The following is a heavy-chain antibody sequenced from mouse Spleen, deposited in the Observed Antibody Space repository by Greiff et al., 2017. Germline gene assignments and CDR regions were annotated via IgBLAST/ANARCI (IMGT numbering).Heavy chain of an antibody. CDR2: ISYSGST. J-gene: IGHJ3*01. V-gene: IGHV3-2*02. CDR3: ARSGDYGGFAY. CDR1: GYSITSDYA. Sequence: EVQGVESGPGLVKPSQSLSLTCTVTGYSITSDYAWNWIRQFPGNKLEWMGYISYSGSTSYNPSLKSRISITRDTSKNQFFLQLNSVTTEDTATYYCARSGDYGGFAYWGQGTLVTVSA. D-gene: IGHD2-4*01.